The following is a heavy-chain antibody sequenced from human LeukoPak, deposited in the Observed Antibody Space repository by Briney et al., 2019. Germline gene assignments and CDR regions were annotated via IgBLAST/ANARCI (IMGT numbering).Heavy chain of an antibody. CDR2: IIPIFGTA. J-gene: IGHJ4*02. Sequence: ASVKVSCKASGGTFSSYAISWVRQVPGQGLEWMGGIIPIFGTANYAQKFQGRVTITADKSTSTAYMELSSLRSEDTAVYYCARESRYSYGESFFDYWGQGTLVTVSS. CDR1: GGTFSSYA. CDR3: ARESRYSYGESFFDY. V-gene: IGHV1-69*06. D-gene: IGHD5-18*01.